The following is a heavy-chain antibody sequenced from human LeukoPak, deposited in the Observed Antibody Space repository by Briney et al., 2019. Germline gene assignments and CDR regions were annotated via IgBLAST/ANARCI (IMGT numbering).Heavy chain of an antibody. CDR1: GGSISSGGYS. CDR2: IYHSGST. V-gene: IGHV4-30-2*01. Sequence: SETLSLTCAVSGGSISSGGYSWSWIRQPPGKGLEWIGYIYHSGSTYYNPSLKSRVTISVDRSKNQFSLKLSSVTAADTAVYYCARVTYCSSTSCSYFDYWGQGTLVTVSS. J-gene: IGHJ4*02. D-gene: IGHD2-2*01. CDR3: ARVTYCSSTSCSYFDY.